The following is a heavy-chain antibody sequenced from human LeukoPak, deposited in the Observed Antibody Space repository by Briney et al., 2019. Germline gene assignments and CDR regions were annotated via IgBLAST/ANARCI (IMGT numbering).Heavy chain of an antibody. Sequence: GGSLRLSCAASGFTFSSYSLHWLRQAPGRGLEWVAVITSDGRNKYYADSAKGRFTMSRDSAKNSLFLHMKSLRAEDTALYYCAREVSGFDIWGQGTAVTVSS. CDR1: GFTFSSYS. V-gene: IGHV3-30*04. CDR3: AREVSGFDI. D-gene: IGHD2/OR15-2a*01. J-gene: IGHJ3*02. CDR2: ITSDGRNK.